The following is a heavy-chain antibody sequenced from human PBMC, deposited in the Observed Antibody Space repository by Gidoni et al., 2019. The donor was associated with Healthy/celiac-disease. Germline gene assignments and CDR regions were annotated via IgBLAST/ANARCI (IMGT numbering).Heavy chain of an antibody. V-gene: IGHV4-30-2*01. CDR2: IYHSGST. D-gene: IGHD3-22*01. CDR1: GGSISSGGYP. CDR3: ARGGDSSGYYYSY. J-gene: IGHJ4*02. Sequence: QLQLQESGSGLVKPSQTPSLTCTVSGGSISSGGYPWSWIMQPPGKGLEWIGYIYHSGSTYYNPSLKSRVTISVDRSKNQFSLKLSSVTAADTAVYYCARGGDSSGYYYSYWGQGTLVTVSS.